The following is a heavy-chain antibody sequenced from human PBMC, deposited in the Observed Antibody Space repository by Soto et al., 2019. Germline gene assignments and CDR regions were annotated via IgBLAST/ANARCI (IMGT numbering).Heavy chain of an antibody. V-gene: IGHV1-3*05. J-gene: IGHJ4*02. CDR3: ARAWVVVTAPDY. Sequence: QVQLVQSGAEEKKPGASVKVSCKASGYTFTSYAMHLVRQAPGHRLEWMGWINASSGNTKYSQKFQGRVNITRDTSASTAYRELSSLRSEETAVYYCARAWVVVTAPDYLGQGTLVTVSS. CDR1: GYTFTSYA. D-gene: IGHD2-21*02. CDR2: INASSGNT.